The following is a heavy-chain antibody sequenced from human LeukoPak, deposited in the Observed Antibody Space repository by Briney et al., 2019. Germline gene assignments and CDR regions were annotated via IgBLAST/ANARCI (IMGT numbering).Heavy chain of an antibody. Sequence: SETLSLTCIVSGGSISDGGYYWSWIRQHPGKGLEWIGCVYYSGTTYYNPSLNSRVTISVDTSKNQFSLKLTSVTAADTAVYYCARYGAPFDSWGQGALVTVSS. J-gene: IGHJ4*02. V-gene: IGHV4-31*03. CDR1: GGSISDGGYY. D-gene: IGHD4-17*01. CDR2: VYYSGTT. CDR3: ARYGAPFDS.